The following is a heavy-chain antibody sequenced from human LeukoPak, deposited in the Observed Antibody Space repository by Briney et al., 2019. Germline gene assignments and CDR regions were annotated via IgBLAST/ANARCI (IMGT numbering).Heavy chain of an antibody. CDR1: GFTFSIFS. J-gene: IGHJ5*02. V-gene: IGHV3-48*02. D-gene: IGHD2-15*01. Sequence: GGSLRLSCAASGFTFSIFSMTWVRQAPGKGLEWLSYIGSSGDGAIFYRDSVKGRFTISRDNAKNSLYLQMDSLRDEDTAVYYCARGVGYCSGGSCYNWFDPWGQGTLVTVSS. CDR2: IGSSGDGAI. CDR3: ARGVGYCSGGSCYNWFDP.